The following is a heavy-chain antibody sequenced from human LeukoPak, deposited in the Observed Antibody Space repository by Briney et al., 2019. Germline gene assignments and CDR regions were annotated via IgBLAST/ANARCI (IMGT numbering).Heavy chain of an antibody. J-gene: IGHJ6*03. CDR3: ARESAAAGTLDYYYYMDV. Sequence: GGSLRLSCAASGFTFSSYWMHWVRQAPGKGLVWVSRINSDGSSTSHADSVKGRFTISRDNAKNTLYLQMNSLRAEDTAVYYCARESAAAGTLDYYYYMDVWGKGTTVTISS. D-gene: IGHD6-13*01. CDR1: GFTFSSYW. CDR2: INSDGSST. V-gene: IGHV3-74*01.